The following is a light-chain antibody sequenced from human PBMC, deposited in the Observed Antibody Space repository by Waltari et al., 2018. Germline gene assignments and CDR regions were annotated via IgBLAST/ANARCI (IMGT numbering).Light chain of an antibody. CDR2: QTN. CDR1: DLGYKS. J-gene: IGLJ1*01. V-gene: IGLV3-1*01. CDR3: QAWDISISYV. Sequence: SYDLTQPPSVSVSLGQTATITCSVDDLGYKSTSWYRQRPGQSPVLVIYQTNKRPSGIPERFSGSSSGNTATLTISGTQSMDEADYYCQAWDISISYVFGTGTQVTVL.